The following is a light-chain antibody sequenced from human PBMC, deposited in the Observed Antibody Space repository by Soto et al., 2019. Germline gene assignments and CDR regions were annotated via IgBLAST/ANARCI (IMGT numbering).Light chain of an antibody. CDR3: QQRSNWPLT. J-gene: IGKJ4*01. V-gene: IGKV3-11*01. CDR2: DAS. Sequence: EIVLTHSPTTLSLSPGLRSTLSCRASQSVTSSLTWYQQEPGQAPRLLIYDASNRATGIPARLSGSGYGTDLTITISSIETEDFDVYYCQQRSNWPLTFGGGTKVDI. CDR1: QSVTSS.